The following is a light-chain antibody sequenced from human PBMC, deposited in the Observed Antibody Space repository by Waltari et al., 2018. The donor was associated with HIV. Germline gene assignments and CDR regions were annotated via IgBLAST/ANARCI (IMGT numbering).Light chain of an antibody. CDR2: EVS. CDR1: QSLLHSDGKTY. Sequence: IVLTRSPLSLPVTPGQPASISCQSSQSLLHSDGKTYLYWYLQRPGQPPQLLINEVSNRFSRVPDRFSGGGSGTEFSLNISRVEAEDVGTYYCMQSIQLPLTFGGGTKVEIK. V-gene: IGKV2D-29*01. J-gene: IGKJ4*01. CDR3: MQSIQLPLT.